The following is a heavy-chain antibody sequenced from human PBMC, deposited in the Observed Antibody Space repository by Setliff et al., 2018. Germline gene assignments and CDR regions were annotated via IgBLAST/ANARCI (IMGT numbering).Heavy chain of an antibody. CDR3: ARSRTTAVKGGVFAV. V-gene: IGHV4-39*02. CDR1: GDSISSSSYY. J-gene: IGHJ2*01. Sequence: SETLSLTCSVSGDSISSSSYYWGWIRQPPGKGLEWIGSINYSGITYYSPSLKSRVIVSVDTSKNHFSLELTSVTAADTAVYFCARSRTTAVKGGVFAVWGRGTLVTVSS. CDR2: INYSGIT. D-gene: IGHD1-7*01.